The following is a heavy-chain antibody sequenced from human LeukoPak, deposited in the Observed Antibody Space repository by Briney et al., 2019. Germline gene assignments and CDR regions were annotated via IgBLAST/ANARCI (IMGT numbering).Heavy chain of an antibody. CDR2: IVVGSGNT. CDR1: GFTFTSSA. Sequence: ASVKVSCKVSGFTFTSSAVQWVRQARGQRLEWIGWIVVGSGNTNYAQKFQERVTLTRDMSTSTAYMELSSLRSEDTAVYYCASRSGYGGDAFDIWGQGTMVTVSS. D-gene: IGHD4-23*01. J-gene: IGHJ3*02. CDR3: ASRSGYGGDAFDI. V-gene: IGHV1-58*01.